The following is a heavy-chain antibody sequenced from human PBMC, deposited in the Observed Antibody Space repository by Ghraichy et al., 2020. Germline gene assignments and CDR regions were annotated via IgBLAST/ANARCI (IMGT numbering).Heavy chain of an antibody. Sequence: GGSLRLSCAASGFTFDDYAMHWVRQAPGKGLEWVSGISWKSGNIGYADSVKGRFTISRDNAKNSLYLQMNSLRAEDTALYYCAKDMGDCSGGSCIGLFDYWGQGSLVTVSS. D-gene: IGHD2-15*01. V-gene: IGHV3-9*01. CDR1: GFTFDDYA. J-gene: IGHJ4*02. CDR3: AKDMGDCSGGSCIGLFDY. CDR2: ISWKSGNI.